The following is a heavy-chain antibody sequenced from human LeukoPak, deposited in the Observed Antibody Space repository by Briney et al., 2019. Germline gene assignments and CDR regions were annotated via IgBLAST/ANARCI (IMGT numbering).Heavy chain of an antibody. J-gene: IGHJ4*02. V-gene: IGHV5-51*01. CDR2: IYPGDSDT. CDR1: GYRFTNYW. CDR3: ARHPYSGSYEYYFDY. Sequence: GESLKISCKGSGYRFTNYWIGWVRQMPGKGLEWMGIIYPGDSDTRYSPSFQGQVTISGDKSDSSPYLQWSSLKASDTAMDYCARHPYSGSYEYYFDYWGQGALVTVSS. D-gene: IGHD1-26*01.